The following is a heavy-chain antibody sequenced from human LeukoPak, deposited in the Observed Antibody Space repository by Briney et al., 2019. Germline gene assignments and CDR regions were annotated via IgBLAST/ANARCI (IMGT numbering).Heavy chain of an antibody. CDR3: ARGGAYCSGGSCRADDY. J-gene: IGHJ4*02. CDR2: IPYDGSNK. D-gene: IGHD2-15*01. V-gene: IGHV3-30-3*01. Sequence: GGSLRLSCPASGFTFSSYAMHWVRQAPGKGLEWVAVIPYDGSNKYYADSVKGRFTISRDNSKNTLYLQMNSLRADDTAVHYCARGGAYCSGGSCRADDYWGQGTLVTVSS. CDR1: GFTFSSYA.